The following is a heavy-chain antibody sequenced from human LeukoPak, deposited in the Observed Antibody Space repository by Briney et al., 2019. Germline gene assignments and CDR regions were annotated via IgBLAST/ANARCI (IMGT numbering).Heavy chain of an antibody. CDR1: GFTFSSYS. CDR3: AKVGDSGGFDY. V-gene: IGHV3-23*01. Sequence: GGSLRLSCAASGFTFSSYSMNWVRQAPGKRLEWVSSISGSGGSTYYADSVKGRFTISRDNSKNTLYLQMNSLRAEDTAVYYCAKVGDSGGFDYWGQGTLVTVSS. D-gene: IGHD2-21*02. J-gene: IGHJ4*02. CDR2: ISGSGGST.